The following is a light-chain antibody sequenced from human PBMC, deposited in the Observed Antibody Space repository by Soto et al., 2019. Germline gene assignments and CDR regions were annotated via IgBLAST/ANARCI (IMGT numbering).Light chain of an antibody. Sequence: QSVLTQPPSASGTPGPRVTISCSGSSSNIGRNTVKWYRQLPGTAPKLLIGSSDQRPSGVPDRFFGSQSGTSASLAISGLQSEYEADYLCAALEDSRNAGACGGGTPLPVL. CDR2: SSD. J-gene: IGLJ3*02. V-gene: IGLV1-44*01. CDR1: SSNIGRNT. CDR3: AALEDSRNAGA.